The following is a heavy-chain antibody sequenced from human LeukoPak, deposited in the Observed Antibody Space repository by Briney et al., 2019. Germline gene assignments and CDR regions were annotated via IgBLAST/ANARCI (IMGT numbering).Heavy chain of an antibody. Sequence: SETLSLTCTVAGGSISSYYWSWVRQAPGKGLEWIGYIYYRGSTNYNPSLKSRVTISVDTSKNQFSLKLSSVTAADTAVYYCARGGSSSSRYYYGMDVWGQGTTVTVSS. D-gene: IGHD6-6*01. CDR3: ARGGSSSSRYYYGMDV. CDR1: GGSISSYY. J-gene: IGHJ6*02. V-gene: IGHV4-59*01. CDR2: IYYRGST.